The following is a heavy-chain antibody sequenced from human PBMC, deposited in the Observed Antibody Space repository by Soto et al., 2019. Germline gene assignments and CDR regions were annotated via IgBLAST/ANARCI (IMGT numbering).Heavy chain of an antibody. V-gene: IGHV3-48*02. J-gene: IGHJ5*02. CDR3: AGGDWLDP. CDR1: GFTFSSYS. CDR2: ISSSSYTI. Sequence: EVQLVESGGGLVQPGGSLRLSCAASGFTFSSYSMNWVRQAPGKGLEWVSYISSSSYTIYYADSVKGRFTISRDNAMNSLYLQMNSLRDEDTAMYYCAGGDWLDPWGQGTLVTVSS.